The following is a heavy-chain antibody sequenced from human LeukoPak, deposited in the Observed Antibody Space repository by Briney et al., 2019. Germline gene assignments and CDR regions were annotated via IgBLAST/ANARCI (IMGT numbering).Heavy chain of an antibody. J-gene: IGHJ4*02. Sequence: PETLSLTCTVSGGSISSYYWSWIRQPPGKGREWTGYIYYSGSTNYNPSLQSRVAISVDTSKNQFSLKLSSVTAADTGVYYCARDSDSIHSPFIYWGEGTLVTVSS. D-gene: IGHD3-22*01. CDR1: GGSISSYY. V-gene: IGHV4-59*01. CDR2: IYYSGST. CDR3: ARDSDSIHSPFIY.